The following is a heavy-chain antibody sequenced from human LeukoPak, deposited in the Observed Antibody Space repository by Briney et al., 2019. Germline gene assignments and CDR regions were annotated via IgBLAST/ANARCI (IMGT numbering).Heavy chain of an antibody. Sequence: SETLSLTCTVSGGSISSGGYYWSWIRQHPGKGLEWIGYIYYSGSTYYNPSLKSRVTISIDTSKNQFSLKLSSVTAADTAVYYCARGGARYYYYMDVWGKGTTVTVS. V-gene: IGHV4-31*03. CDR2: IYYSGST. J-gene: IGHJ6*03. D-gene: IGHD6-6*01. CDR1: GGSISSGGYY. CDR3: ARGGARYYYYMDV.